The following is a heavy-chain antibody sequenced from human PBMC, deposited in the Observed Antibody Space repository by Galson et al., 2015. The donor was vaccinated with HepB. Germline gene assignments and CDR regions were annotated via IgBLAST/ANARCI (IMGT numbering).Heavy chain of an antibody. CDR2: IHHSGST. CDR1: GGSFSDYY. Sequence: QVQLQESGPGLVKPSETLSLTCAVYGGSFSDYYWSWIRQPPGKGMEWIGEIHHSGSTNYNPSLKSRVTISVDTSKNQFSLKLSSVTAADTAVYYCARGRRWDSGWYPWYFDLWGRGSLVTVSS. D-gene: IGHD6-13*01. CDR3: ARGRRWDSGWYPWYFDL. J-gene: IGHJ2*01. V-gene: IGHV4-34*01.